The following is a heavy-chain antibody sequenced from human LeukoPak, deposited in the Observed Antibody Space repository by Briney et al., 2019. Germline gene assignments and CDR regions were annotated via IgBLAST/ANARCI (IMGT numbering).Heavy chain of an antibody. D-gene: IGHD4-17*01. J-gene: IGHJ6*02. CDR3: ARDNYGDYVRLNYYYGMDV. Sequence: GGSLRLSCAASGFSFSTYGMHWVRQAPGKGLEWVAVIWYDGSNKYYADSVKGRFTISRDNSKSTLYLQMNSLRAEDTAVYYCARDNYGDYVRLNYYYGMDVWGQGTTVTVSS. CDR1: GFSFSTYG. CDR2: IWYDGSNK. V-gene: IGHV3-33*01.